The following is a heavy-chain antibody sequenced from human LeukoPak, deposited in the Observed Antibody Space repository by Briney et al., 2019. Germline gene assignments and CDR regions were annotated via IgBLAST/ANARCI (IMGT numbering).Heavy chain of an antibody. Sequence: SETLSPTRTVSGGSISSYYWNWIRRPAGKGLEWIGRIYISGSTNYNPSLKSRVTMSVDTSKNQFSLKLSSVTAADTAIYYCARDRNWQYYFDYWGQGCLVTVSS. D-gene: IGHD1-1*01. J-gene: IGHJ4*02. CDR1: GGSISSYY. CDR2: IYISGST. V-gene: IGHV4-4*07. CDR3: ARDRNWQYYFDY.